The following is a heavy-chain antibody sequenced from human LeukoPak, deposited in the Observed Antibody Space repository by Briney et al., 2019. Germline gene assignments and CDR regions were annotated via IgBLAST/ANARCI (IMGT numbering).Heavy chain of an antibody. V-gene: IGHV3-53*01. CDR2: IYSGGNT. J-gene: IGHJ3*02. CDR1: GFTVSSNS. Sequence: GGSLRLSCTASGFTVSSNSWSWVRQAPGKGLEWVSFIYSGGNTHYSDSVTGRFTISRDNSKNTLYLQMNSLRAEDTAVYYCASVSRPLRVSSHCYTGCAFDIWGQGTMVTVSS. D-gene: IGHD2-2*02. CDR3: ASVSRPLRVSSHCYTGCAFDI.